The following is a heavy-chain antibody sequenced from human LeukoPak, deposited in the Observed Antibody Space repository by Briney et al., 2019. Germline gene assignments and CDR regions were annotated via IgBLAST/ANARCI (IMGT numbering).Heavy chain of an antibody. CDR2: ISDDGDNK. V-gene: IGHV3-30-3*01. D-gene: IGHD3-16*02. CDR1: GFSFSTYA. Sequence: GGSLRLSCAATGFSFSTYARHWVRQAPGRGLEWVALISDDGDNKYYAESVKGRFTISRDNSKNTLSLQMNSLRAEDTAIYYCAGANYVWGSYSYTTIDDWGQGTLVTVSS. CDR3: AGANYVWGSYSYTTIDD. J-gene: IGHJ4*02.